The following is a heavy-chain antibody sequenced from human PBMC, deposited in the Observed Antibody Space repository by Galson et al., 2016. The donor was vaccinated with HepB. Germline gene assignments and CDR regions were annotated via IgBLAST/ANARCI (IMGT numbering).Heavy chain of an antibody. CDR1: GGSISSAGFY. V-gene: IGHV4-31*03. J-gene: IGHJ5*02. CDR2: IYYGGST. CDR3: ARDNVMGAKNWFDP. Sequence: TLSLTCTVSGGSISSAGFYWTWIRQLPGRGLEWIGYIYYGGSTFSNPSLQSRVTMSVDTSKNQFSLRLKSVTAADTAVYYCARDNVMGAKNWFDPWGQGTLVTVSS. D-gene: IGHD1-26*01.